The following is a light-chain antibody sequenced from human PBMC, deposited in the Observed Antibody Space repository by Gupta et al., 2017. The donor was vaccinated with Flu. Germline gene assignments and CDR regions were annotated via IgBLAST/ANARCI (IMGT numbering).Light chain of an antibody. Sequence: GQSITISCTGTNIGDNNWVSWYQHHPGKVPRLIIFDVFHRPQGVSDRFSGSKFGTTATLTISGLRVEDDGDYYCTSYASSSTAAFGGGTRLTVL. J-gene: IGLJ3*02. CDR2: DVF. V-gene: IGLV2-14*01. CDR1: NIGDNNW. CDR3: TSYASSSTAA.